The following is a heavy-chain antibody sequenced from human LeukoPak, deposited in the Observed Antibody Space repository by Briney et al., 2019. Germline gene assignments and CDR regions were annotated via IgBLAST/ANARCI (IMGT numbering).Heavy chain of an antibody. J-gene: IGHJ4*02. D-gene: IGHD2-15*01. CDR2: FSGSGGNT. Sequence: GGSLRLSCAASGFTFSTYAMSWVRQAPGKGLEWVSSFSGSGGNTYYADSLKGRFTISRDNSKNTLYLQLNSLRAEDTAVYYCARSGLNRFDYWGQGTLVTVSS. V-gene: IGHV3-23*01. CDR3: ARSGLNRFDY. CDR1: GFTFSTYA.